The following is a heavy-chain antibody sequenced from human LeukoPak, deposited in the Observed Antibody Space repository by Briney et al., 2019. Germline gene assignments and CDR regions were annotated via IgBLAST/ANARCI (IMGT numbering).Heavy chain of an antibody. CDR3: AKKSGRYFSYYYYYMDV. D-gene: IGHD1-26*01. CDR2: ISGSGGST. V-gene: IGHV3-23*01. Sequence: GGSLRLSCAASGFIFSSYGMSWVRHAPGKGLEWVSAISGSGGSTYYADSVKGRFTISRDNSKNTLYLQMNSLRAEDTAVYHCAKKSGRYFSYYYYYMDVWGKGTTVTVSS. J-gene: IGHJ6*03. CDR1: GFIFSSYG.